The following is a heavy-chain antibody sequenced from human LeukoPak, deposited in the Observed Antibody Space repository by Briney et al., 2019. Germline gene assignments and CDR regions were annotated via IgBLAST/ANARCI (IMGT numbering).Heavy chain of an antibody. D-gene: IGHD4/OR15-4a*01. CDR3: ADRCSASFNF. CDR1: RFAFNTYG. CDR2: ISGSGGTT. Sequence: TGGSLRLPYAASRFAFNTYGMSWARQAPGKGLEWVSAISGSGGTTYYADSVKGRFTISRDNSKNTLYLQMNSLKAEDTALSYYADRCSASFNFWGQGTLVTVSS. V-gene: IGHV3-23*01. J-gene: IGHJ4*01.